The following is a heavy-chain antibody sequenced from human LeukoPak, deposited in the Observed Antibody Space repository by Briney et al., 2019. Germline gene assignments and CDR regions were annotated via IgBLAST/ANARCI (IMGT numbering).Heavy chain of an antibody. CDR2: INPGDGST. CDR1: GYTFSLYY. D-gene: IGHD6-13*01. V-gene: IGHV1-46*01. J-gene: IGHJ4*02. Sequence: ASVKVSCKASGYTFSLYYLHWVRQAPGQGPEWMGMINPGDGSTTYRQKFQGRVTMTRDMSTRTVYMELSGLRFDDTAVYYCARDAGSSWHNWGQGTLVTVSS. CDR3: ARDAGSSWHN.